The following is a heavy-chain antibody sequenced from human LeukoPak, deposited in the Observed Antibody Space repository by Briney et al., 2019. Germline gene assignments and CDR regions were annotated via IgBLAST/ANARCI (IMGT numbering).Heavy chain of an antibody. V-gene: IGHV4-39*01. CDR3: ARLYLVRYYYGSGRENWFDP. CDR1: GGSISSSSYY. Sequence: SETQSLTCTVSGGSISSSSYYWGWIRQPPGKGLEWIGSIYYSGSTYYNPSLKSRVTISVDTSKNQFSLKLRSVTAADTAVYYCARLYLVRYYYGSGRENWFDPWGQGTLVTVSS. CDR2: IYYSGST. J-gene: IGHJ5*02. D-gene: IGHD3-10*01.